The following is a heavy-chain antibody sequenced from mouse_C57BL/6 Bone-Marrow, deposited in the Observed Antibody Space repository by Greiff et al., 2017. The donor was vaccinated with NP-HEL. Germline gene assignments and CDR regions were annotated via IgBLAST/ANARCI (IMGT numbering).Heavy chain of an antibody. D-gene: IGHD1-1*01. CDR1: GYTFTSYW. CDR3: ARCYYGSRGWYFDV. J-gene: IGHJ1*03. Sequence: QVQLQQPGADLVKPGASVKLSCKASGYTFTSYWMHWVKQRPGRGLEWIGRIDPNSGGTKFNEKFKTKATLTVDKPSSTAYMQLSSLTSEDSAVYYCARCYYGSRGWYFDVWGRGTTITVSS. V-gene: IGHV1-72*01. CDR2: IDPNSGGT.